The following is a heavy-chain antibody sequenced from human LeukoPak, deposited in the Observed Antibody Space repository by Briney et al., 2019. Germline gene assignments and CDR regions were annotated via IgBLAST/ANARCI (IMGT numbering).Heavy chain of an antibody. CDR2: IYYSGST. CDR3: ARHRNGVSPPPPDY. V-gene: IGHV4-39*01. J-gene: IGHJ4*02. D-gene: IGHD1-1*01. CDR1: GGSISSSSYY. Sequence: SETLSLTCTVSGGSISSSSYYWGWIRQPPGKGLEWIGSIYYSGSTYYNPSLKSRVTISVDTSKNQFSLKLSSVTAADTAVYYCARHRNGVSPPPPDYWGQGTLVTVSS.